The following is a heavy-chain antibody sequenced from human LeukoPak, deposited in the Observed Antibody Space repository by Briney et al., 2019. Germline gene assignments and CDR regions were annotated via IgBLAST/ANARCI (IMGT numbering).Heavy chain of an antibody. CDR1: XYTFXGYY. V-gene: IGHV1-2*02. J-gene: IGHJ4*02. CDR3: ALNTYDSSGYFDY. CDR2: INPNSGGT. D-gene: IGHD3-22*01. Sequence: VXXKXXXYTFXGYYMHWVRQAPGQGLEWMGWINPNSGGTNYAQKFQGRVTMTRDTSISTAYMELSRLRSDDTAVYYCALNTYDSSGYFDYWGQGTLVTVSS.